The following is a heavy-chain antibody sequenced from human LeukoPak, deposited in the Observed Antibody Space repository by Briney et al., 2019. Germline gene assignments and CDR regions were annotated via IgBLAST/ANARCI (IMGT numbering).Heavy chain of an antibody. CDR2: ISSSSSYI. Sequence: GESLRLSCAASGFTFSAYSMNWVRQAPGKGLEWVSSISSSSSYIYYADSVKGRLTISRDNAKNSLYLQMNSLRAEDTAVYYCATEGYYYGFDIWGQGTMVTVSS. CDR3: ATEGYYYGFDI. CDR1: GFTFSAYS. J-gene: IGHJ3*02. D-gene: IGHD3-10*01. V-gene: IGHV3-21*01.